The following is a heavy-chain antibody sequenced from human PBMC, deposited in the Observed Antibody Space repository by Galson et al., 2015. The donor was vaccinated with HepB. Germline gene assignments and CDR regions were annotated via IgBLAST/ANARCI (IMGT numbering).Heavy chain of an antibody. V-gene: IGHV4-4*02. D-gene: IGHD6-25*01. J-gene: IGHJ6*02. CDR1: GGSLLNKNW. CDR2: IYHSGNT. CDR3: ARNCSISGGCGDNHNYYGMDV. Sequence: ETLSLTCDVSGGSLLNKNWWSWVRQSPGKGLEWIGEIYHSGNTNYNPSLKSRVTMSVDKSKNQLSLNLRFVTAADTAVYYCARNCSISGGCGDNHNYYGMDVWGQGTTVTV.